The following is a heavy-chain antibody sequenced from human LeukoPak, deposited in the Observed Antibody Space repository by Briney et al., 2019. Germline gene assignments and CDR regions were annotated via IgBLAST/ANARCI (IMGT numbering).Heavy chain of an antibody. V-gene: IGHV4-4*09. CDR2: IYTSGST. D-gene: IGHD2-2*01. Sequence: SETLSLTCTVSGGSMSSGYWSGNRQPPGRGLEWIGYIYTSGSTNYNPSLKSRVTISVDTSKNRFSLKLSSVTAADTAVYYCASRQYQLLSRYYYYMDVWGKGTTVTVSS. CDR1: GGSMSSGY. CDR3: ASRQYQLLSRYYYYMDV. J-gene: IGHJ6*03.